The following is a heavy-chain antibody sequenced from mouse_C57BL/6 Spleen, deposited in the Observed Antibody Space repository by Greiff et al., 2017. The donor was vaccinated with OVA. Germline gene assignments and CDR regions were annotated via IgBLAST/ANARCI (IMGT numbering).Heavy chain of an antibody. J-gene: IGHJ1*03. D-gene: IGHD2-3*01. CDR2: ISSGSSTI. V-gene: IGHV5-17*01. CDR1: GFTFSDYG. CDR3: ASDGYYDWYFDV. Sequence: DVQLQESGGGLVKPGGSLKLSCAASGFTFSDYGMHWVRQAPEKGLEWVAYISSGSSTIYYADTVKGRFTISRDNAKNTLFLQMTSLRSEDTAMYYCASDGYYDWYFDVWGTGTTVTVSS.